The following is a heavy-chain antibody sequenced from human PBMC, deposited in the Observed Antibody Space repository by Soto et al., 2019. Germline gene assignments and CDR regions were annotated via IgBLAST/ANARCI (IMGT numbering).Heavy chain of an antibody. CDR1: GGTFSSYA. CDR3: ARSQGSSTSLEIYYYYYYGMDV. CDR2: IIPIPGTA. J-gene: IGHJ6*02. D-gene: IGHD2-2*01. Sequence: QVQLVQSGAEVKKPGSSVTVSCKASGGTFSSYAISWVRQAPGQGLEWMGGIIPIPGTANYAQKFQGRITITADESTSTTYMELSSLRSEDTAVYYCARSQGSSTSLEIYYYYYYGMDVWGQATTVTVSS. V-gene: IGHV1-69*01.